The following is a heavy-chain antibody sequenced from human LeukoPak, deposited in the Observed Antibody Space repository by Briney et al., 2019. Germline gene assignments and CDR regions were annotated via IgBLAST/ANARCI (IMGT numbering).Heavy chain of an antibody. V-gene: IGHV1-8*01. CDR1: GYTFTSYD. CDR2: MNPNSGNT. Sequence: ASVKVSCKASGYTFTSYDINWVRQAPGQGLEWMGWMNPNSGNTGYAQKFQGRVTMTRNTSISTAYMELSSLRSEDTAVYDCARGRPTRRTGTTRGYYYGMDVWGQGTTVTVSS. CDR3: ARGRPTRRTGTTRGYYYGMDV. D-gene: IGHD1-7*01. J-gene: IGHJ6*02.